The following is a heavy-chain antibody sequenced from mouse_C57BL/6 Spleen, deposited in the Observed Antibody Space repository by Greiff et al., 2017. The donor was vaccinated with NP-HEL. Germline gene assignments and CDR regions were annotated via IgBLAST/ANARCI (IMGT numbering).Heavy chain of an antibody. CDR3: ARRFYGSSRDWYFDV. CDR2: ISNGGGST. V-gene: IGHV5-12*01. D-gene: IGHD1-1*01. Sequence: EVHLVESGGGLVQPGGSLKLSCAASGFTFSDYYMYWVRQTPEKRLEWVAYISNGGGSTYYPDTVKGRFTISRDNAKHTLYLQMSRLKSEDTAMYYCARRFYGSSRDWYFDVWGTGTTVTVSS. J-gene: IGHJ1*03. CDR1: GFTFSDYY.